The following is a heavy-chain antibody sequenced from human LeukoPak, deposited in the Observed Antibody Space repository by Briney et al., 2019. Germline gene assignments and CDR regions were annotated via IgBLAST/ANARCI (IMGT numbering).Heavy chain of an antibody. Sequence: PRASVKVSCKASGYTFTSYYMHWVRQAPGQGLEWMGIINPSGGSTSYAQRFQGRVTITADKSTSTAYMELSSLRPEDTAVYYCARDLWTGAPIYYYYGMDVWGQGTTVTVSS. CDR1: GYTFTSYY. J-gene: IGHJ6*02. D-gene: IGHD7-27*01. CDR2: INPSGGST. V-gene: IGHV1-46*01. CDR3: ARDLWTGAPIYYYYGMDV.